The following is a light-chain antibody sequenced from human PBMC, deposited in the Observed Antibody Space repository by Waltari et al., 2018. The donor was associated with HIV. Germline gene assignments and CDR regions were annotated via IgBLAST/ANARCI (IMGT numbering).Light chain of an antibody. J-gene: IGKJ4*01. Sequence: DIQMTQSPSSLSASVGDRVTITCQASQDINNYLNWYQQRPGKAPRLLIYDASTLETGVPSRFNGSGSGTDFTFTVTSLQPEDSATYYCQHYNKYPLIFGGGTKVEIK. V-gene: IGKV1-33*01. CDR2: DAS. CDR1: QDINNY. CDR3: QHYNKYPLI.